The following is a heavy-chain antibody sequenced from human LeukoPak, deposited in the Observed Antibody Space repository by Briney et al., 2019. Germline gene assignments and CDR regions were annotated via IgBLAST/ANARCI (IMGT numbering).Heavy chain of an antibody. CDR1: GFTFSSYS. D-gene: IGHD4-11*01. CDR2: ISSSSSTI. CDR3: ARDTTATAYAFDI. J-gene: IGHJ3*02. V-gene: IGHV3-48*04. Sequence: GGSLRLSCAASGFTFSSYSMNWVRQAPGKGLEWVSYISSSSSTIYYADSVKGRFTISRDNAKNSLYLQMNSLRAEDTAVYYCARDTTATAYAFDIWGQGTMVTVSS.